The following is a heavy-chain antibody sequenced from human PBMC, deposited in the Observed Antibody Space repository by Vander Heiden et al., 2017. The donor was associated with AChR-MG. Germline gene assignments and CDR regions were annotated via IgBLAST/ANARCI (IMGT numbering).Heavy chain of an antibody. CDR1: GLIFSNYD. J-gene: IGHJ3*01. V-gene: IGHV3-23*01. CDR3: GKGGRYFIDGSGHSVNAFDV. D-gene: IGHD2-15*01. Sequence: EVQLLESGGGLVQPGWSLRLSCAASGLIFSNYDMSWVRQAPGKGLEWVSVISGSGGSKYYADSVKGRFTIARDKSKNRLYVQRNSMRAEETAVYYCGKGGRYFIDGSGHSVNAFDVWGQGTMVTVSS. CDR2: ISGSGGSK.